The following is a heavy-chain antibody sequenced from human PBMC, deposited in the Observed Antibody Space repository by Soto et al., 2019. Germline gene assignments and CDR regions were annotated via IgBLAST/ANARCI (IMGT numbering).Heavy chain of an antibody. D-gene: IGHD3-22*01. J-gene: IGHJ5*02. CDR3: ARDHYYDSSGYYDWFDP. V-gene: IGHV4-30-4*01. Sequence: PSETLSLTCTVSGGSISSGDYYWSWIRQPPGKGLEWIGYIYYSGSTYYNPSLKSRVTISVDTSKNQFSLKLSSVTAADTAVYYCARDHYYDSSGYYDWFDPWGQGTLVTV. CDR2: IYYSGST. CDR1: GGSISSGDYY.